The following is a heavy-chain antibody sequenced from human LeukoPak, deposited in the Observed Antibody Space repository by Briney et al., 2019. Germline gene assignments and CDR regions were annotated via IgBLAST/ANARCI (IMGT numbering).Heavy chain of an antibody. J-gene: IGHJ4*02. CDR2: ISGSGGST. D-gene: IGHD2-2*01. Sequence: GGSLRLSCAASGFTFSSYAVSWVRQAPGKGLEWVSAISGSGGSTYYADSVKGRFTISRDNSKNTLYLQMNSLRAEDTAVYYCAPGPCSIPSCYAAEGYWGQGTLVTVSS. V-gene: IGHV3-23*01. CDR3: APGPCSIPSCYAAEGY. CDR1: GFTFSSYA.